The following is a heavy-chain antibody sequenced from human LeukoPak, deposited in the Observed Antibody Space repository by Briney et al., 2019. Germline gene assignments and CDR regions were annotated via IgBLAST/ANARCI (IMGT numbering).Heavy chain of an antibody. D-gene: IGHD3-10*01. CDR2: FNHNWGA. CDR3: AASLWFGIYPDY. V-gene: IGHV4-34*01. Sequence: SETLSLTCAVYSGSFSCYYWTWFRQPPGKGLEWIGEFNHNWGANYNPSLKSRVTISVGTSKNHLSLSLNSVTTADTALYYCAASLWFGIYPDYWGQGSLVTVSS. CDR1: SGSFSCYY. J-gene: IGHJ4*02.